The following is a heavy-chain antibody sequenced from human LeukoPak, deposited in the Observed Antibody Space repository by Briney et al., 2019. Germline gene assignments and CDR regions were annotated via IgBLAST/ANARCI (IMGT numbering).Heavy chain of an antibody. CDR2: ISGSGGST. Sequence: GGSLRLSCAASRFTFSSYAMSWVRQAPGKGLEWVSAISGSGGSTYYADSVKGRFTISRDNSKNTLYLQMNSLRAEDTAVYYCAKVSLGYCSGGSCFYKWYFDYWGQGTLVTVSS. D-gene: IGHD2-15*01. CDR3: AKVSLGYCSGGSCFYKWYFDY. CDR1: RFTFSSYA. V-gene: IGHV3-23*01. J-gene: IGHJ4*02.